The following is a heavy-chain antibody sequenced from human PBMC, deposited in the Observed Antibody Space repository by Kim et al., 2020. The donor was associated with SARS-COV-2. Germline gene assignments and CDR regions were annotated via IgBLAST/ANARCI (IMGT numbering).Heavy chain of an antibody. J-gene: IGHJ3*02. CDR1: GFTFSNYS. V-gene: IGHV3-74*01. CDR3: TRDRDVVAGASVI. Sequence: GGSLRLSCVASGFTFSNYSMHWVRQAPGKGLVWISRTTADGTQTDYADSVKGRVTVSRDNAKNTLYLQMNSLTTEDTTMYYCTRDRDVVAGASVIWC. CDR2: TTADGTQT. D-gene: IGHD3-22*01.